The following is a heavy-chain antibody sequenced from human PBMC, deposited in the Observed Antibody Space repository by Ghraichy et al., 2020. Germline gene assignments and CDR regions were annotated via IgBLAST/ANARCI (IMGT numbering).Heavy chain of an antibody. CDR3: ARDPLLGYCSGGSCYEGAFDI. D-gene: IGHD2-15*01. V-gene: IGHV4-59*01. Sequence: SETLSLTCTVSGGFISSYYWSWIRQPPGKGLEWIGYIYYSGSTNYNPSLKSRVTISVDTSKNQFSLKLSSVTAADTAVYYCARDPLLGYCSGGSCYEGAFDIWGQGTMVTVSS. J-gene: IGHJ3*02. CDR1: GGFISSYY. CDR2: IYYSGST.